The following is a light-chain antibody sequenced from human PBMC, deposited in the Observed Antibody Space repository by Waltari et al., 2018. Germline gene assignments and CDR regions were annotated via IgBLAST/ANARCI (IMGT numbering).Light chain of an antibody. CDR2: DIS. CDR1: SSDVGGYDY. V-gene: IGLV2-8*01. J-gene: IGLJ1*01. CDR3: SSYGGSNNFYV. Sequence: QSALTQPPSASGSPGQSVTISCTGTSSDVGGYDYVSWYQQHPGKAPKLMIYDISKRPSGVPDRFSGAKSGNTASLTVSGLQADDEAYYYCSSYGGSNNFYVFGTGTKVTVL.